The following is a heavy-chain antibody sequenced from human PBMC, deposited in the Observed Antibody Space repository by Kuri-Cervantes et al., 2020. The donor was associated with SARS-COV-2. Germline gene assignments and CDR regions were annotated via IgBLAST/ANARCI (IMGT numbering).Heavy chain of an antibody. V-gene: IGHV3-7*01. Sequence: GESLKISCAASGFTFSSYWMSWVRQAPGKGLEWVANIKQDGSEKYYVDSVKGRFTISRDNAKNSLYLQMNSLRAEDTAVYYCTKDLAGLGMTHWGQGTLVTVSS. CDR3: TKDLAGLGMTH. J-gene: IGHJ4*02. CDR2: IKQDGSEK. D-gene: IGHD7-27*01. CDR1: GFTFSSYW.